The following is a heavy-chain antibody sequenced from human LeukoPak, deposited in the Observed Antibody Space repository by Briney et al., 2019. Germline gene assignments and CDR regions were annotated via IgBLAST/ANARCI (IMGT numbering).Heavy chain of an antibody. CDR3: AKAQYSSGWTGY. CDR1: GFTFSSYA. D-gene: IGHD6-19*01. V-gene: IGHV3-23*01. CDR2: IGGSGGST. J-gene: IGHJ4*02. Sequence: GGSLRLSCAASGFTFSSYAMSWVRQAPGKGLEWVSAIGGSGGSTYYADSVKGRFTISRDNSKNTLYLQMNSLRAEDTAVYYCAKAQYSSGWTGYWGQGTLVTVSS.